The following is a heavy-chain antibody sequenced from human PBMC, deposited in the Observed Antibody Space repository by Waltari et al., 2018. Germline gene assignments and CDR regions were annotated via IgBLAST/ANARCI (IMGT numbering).Heavy chain of an antibody. J-gene: IGHJ4*02. CDR1: GGSFSTSY. CDR2: IYHTGST. V-gene: IGHV4-59*01. CDR3: ARHGSGSYMVY. D-gene: IGHD3-10*01. Sequence: QVQLQESGPGLVKPSETLSLTCSVSGGSFSTSYWGWIRQPPGKGLEWIGYIYHTGSTNYNPSLKNRVTISIDTSKNQFSLNLSSVTAADTAVYYCARHGSGSYMVYWGQGTLVTVSS.